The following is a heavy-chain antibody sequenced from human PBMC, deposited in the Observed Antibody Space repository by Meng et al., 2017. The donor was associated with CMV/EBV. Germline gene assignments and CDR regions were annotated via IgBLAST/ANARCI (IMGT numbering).Heavy chain of an antibody. V-gene: IGHV3-48*04. CDR2: ISSSGSTI. D-gene: IGHD3-22*01. Sequence: GESLKISCAASGFTFSNYWMNWVRQAPGKGLEWLSYISSSGSTIYYADSVKGRFTISRDNAKNSLYLQMNSLRADDTAVYYCARTGGISMIVGGGDYWGQGTLVTVSS. CDR3: ARTGGISMIVGGGDY. CDR1: GFTFSNYW. J-gene: IGHJ4*02.